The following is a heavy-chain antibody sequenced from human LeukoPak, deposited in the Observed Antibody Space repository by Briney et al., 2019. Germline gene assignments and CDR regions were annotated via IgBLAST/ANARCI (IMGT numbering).Heavy chain of an antibody. CDR2: ISSSSSYI. D-gene: IGHD3-22*01. J-gene: IGHJ4*02. CDR1: GFTFSSYS. Sequence: PGGSLRLSCAASGFTFSSYSMNWVRQAPGKGLEWVSSISSSSSYIYYADSVKGRFTISRDNAKNSLYLQMNSLRAEDTAVYYCARDGGDSGYDPLDSSGYYPPDYWGQGTLVTVSS. V-gene: IGHV3-21*01. CDR3: ARDGGDSGYDPLDSSGYYPPDY.